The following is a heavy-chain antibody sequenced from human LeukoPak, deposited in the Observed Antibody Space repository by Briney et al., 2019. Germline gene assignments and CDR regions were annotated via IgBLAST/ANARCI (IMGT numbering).Heavy chain of an antibody. CDR1: GYTFTDYY. CDR3: ARDTGSSETTIDY. J-gene: IGHJ4*02. CDR2: INPNSGGT. D-gene: IGHD6-13*01. V-gene: IGHV1-2*02. Sequence: ASVKVSCKASGYTFTDYYMHWVRQAPGQGLEWMGWINPNSGGTNYAQKFQGRVTMTRDTSISTAYMELSRLRSDDTAVYYCARDTGSSETTIDYWGQGTLVTVSS.